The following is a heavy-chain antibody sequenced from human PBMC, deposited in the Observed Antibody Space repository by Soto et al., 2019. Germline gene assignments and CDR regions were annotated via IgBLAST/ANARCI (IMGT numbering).Heavy chain of an antibody. J-gene: IGHJ5*02. CDR2: ISFDGRNI. CDR1: GFTFSRNG. Sequence: QVQLVESGGGVVQPGKSLRLSCAASGFTFSRNGMHWVRQAPGNGLEWVAAISFDGRNIHHADSVKGRFTISRANSKNILYLQLSSLRDEHTAVYYCAKERDRIWSIDPWGQGILVTVSS. V-gene: IGHV3-30*18. CDR3: AKERDRIWSIDP. D-gene: IGHD2-15*01.